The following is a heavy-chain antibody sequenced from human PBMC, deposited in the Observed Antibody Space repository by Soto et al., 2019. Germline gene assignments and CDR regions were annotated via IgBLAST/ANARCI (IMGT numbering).Heavy chain of an antibody. V-gene: IGHV3-30*18. Sequence: PGGSLRLSCAASGFTFSDYAMHWVRQAPGKELEWVAVVSHDGRNTHYADSVKGRFTISRDSSKNTVSLEMTSLRAEDTAVYFCAKGGRQWLVTSDFNYRGQGALVTVSS. CDR1: GFTFSDYA. D-gene: IGHD6-19*01. J-gene: IGHJ4*02. CDR2: VSHDGRNT. CDR3: AKGGRQWLVTSDFNY.